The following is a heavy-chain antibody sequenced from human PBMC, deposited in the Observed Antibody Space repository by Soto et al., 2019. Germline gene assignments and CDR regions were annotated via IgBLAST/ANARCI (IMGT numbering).Heavy chain of an antibody. Sequence: ASVKVSCKASGGTFSSYAISWVRQAPGQGLEWMGWMNPNSGNTGYAQKFQGRVTMTRNTSISTAYMELSSLRSEDTAVYYCARGYDLDSYYYYMDVWGKGTTVTSP. CDR3: ARGYDLDSYYYYMDV. V-gene: IGHV1-8*02. J-gene: IGHJ6*03. CDR2: MNPNSGNT. D-gene: IGHD3-3*01. CDR1: GGTFSSYA.